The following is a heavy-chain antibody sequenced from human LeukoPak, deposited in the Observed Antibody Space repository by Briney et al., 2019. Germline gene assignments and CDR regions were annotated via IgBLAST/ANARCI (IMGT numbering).Heavy chain of an antibody. CDR3: ARALYDSSGFNWFDP. V-gene: IGHV3-30-3*01. Sequence: GGSLRLSCAASGFTFSSYAMHWVRQAPGKGLEWVAVISYDGGNKYYADSVKGRFTISRDNSKNTLYLQMNSLRAEDTAVYYCARALYDSSGFNWFDPWGQGTLVTVSS. CDR2: ISYDGGNK. J-gene: IGHJ5*02. CDR1: GFTFSSYA. D-gene: IGHD3-22*01.